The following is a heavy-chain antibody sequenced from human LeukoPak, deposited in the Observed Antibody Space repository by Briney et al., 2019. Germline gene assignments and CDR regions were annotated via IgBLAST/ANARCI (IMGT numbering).Heavy chain of an antibody. V-gene: IGHV3-74*01. Sequence: GGSLRLSCAASGFTLSNYWMHWVRQAPGKGLVWVSRISDHGSTTNFADSVKGRFSISRDTAKNTLYLEMNSLRVEDTAVYYCARDLSGYSDYWGQGALVTVSS. CDR3: ARDLSGYSDY. D-gene: IGHD2-15*01. J-gene: IGHJ4*02. CDR2: ISDHGSTT. CDR1: GFTLSNYW.